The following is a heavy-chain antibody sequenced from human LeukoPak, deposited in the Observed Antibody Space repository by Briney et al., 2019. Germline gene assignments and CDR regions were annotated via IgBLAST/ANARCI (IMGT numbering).Heavy chain of an antibody. V-gene: IGHV3-21*01. J-gene: IGHJ6*03. CDR3: ARDKSKSMGRGVIIKDHSYYYMDV. CDR2: ITSNSRYI. Sequence: GGSLRLSCAASGFTFNRYTINWVRQAPGKGLEWVSSITSNSRYIFYADSVKGRFTISRDNAKNSLYLQMNSLRAEDTAVYYCARDKSKSMGRGVIIKDHSYYYMDVWGKGTTVTISS. D-gene: IGHD3-10*01. CDR1: GFTFNRYT.